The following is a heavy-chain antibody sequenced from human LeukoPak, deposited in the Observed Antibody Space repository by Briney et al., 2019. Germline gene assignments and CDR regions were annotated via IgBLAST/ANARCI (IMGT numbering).Heavy chain of an antibody. CDR1: GYSLSNYW. D-gene: IGHD2-21*02. J-gene: IGHJ4*02. Sequence: GESLKISCEGSGYSLSNYWIGRVRQIPGKGLELMGIIYPGDYETRYSPSFQGLVTISVDKSISTAYLQWSSLKASDTAMYYCAIPPGYCGNDCSFDHWGQGNLVTVSS. CDR2: IYPGDYET. V-gene: IGHV5-51*01. CDR3: AIPPGYCGNDCSFDH.